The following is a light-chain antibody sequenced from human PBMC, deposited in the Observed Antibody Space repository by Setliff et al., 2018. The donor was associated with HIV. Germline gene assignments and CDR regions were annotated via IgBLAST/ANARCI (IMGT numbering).Light chain of an antibody. V-gene: IGLV1-44*01. CDR1: SSNIGSNT. CDR3: AAWDDSLNGYV. CDR2: RNN. Sequence: QSVLTQPPSASGTPGQRVTISRSGSSSNIGSNTVNWYQQLPGTAPKLLIYRNNQRPSGVPDRFSGSKSGTSASLAISGLQSGDEADYYCAAWDDSLNGYVFGTGTKVTVL. J-gene: IGLJ1*01.